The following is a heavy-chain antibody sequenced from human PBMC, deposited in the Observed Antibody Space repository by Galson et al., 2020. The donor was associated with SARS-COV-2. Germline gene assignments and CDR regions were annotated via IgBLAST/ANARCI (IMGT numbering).Heavy chain of an antibody. CDR1: GSIFTNYG. J-gene: IGHJ4*02. D-gene: IGHD2-15*01. CDR2: VRYDGNNK. V-gene: IGHV3-30*02. CDR3: AKDLREYCSGGSCYPFDY. Sequence: QLGESLKISCAASGSIFTNYGMHWVRQAPGKGLEWVAVVRYDGNNKMYADSVKGRFTISRDNSKNTLYLQMNSLRAEDTAVYYCAKDLREYCSGGSCYPFDYWGQGIGVTVSS.